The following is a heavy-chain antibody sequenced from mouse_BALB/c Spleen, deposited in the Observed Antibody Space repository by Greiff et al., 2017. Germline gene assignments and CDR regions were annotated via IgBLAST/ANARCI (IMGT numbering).Heavy chain of an antibody. CDR2: ISSGSSTI. J-gene: IGHJ4*01. Sequence: EVMLVESGGGLVQPGGSRKLSCAASGFTFSSFGMHWVRQAPEKGLEWVAYISSGSSTIYYADTVKGRFTISRDNPKNTLFLQMTSLRSEDTAMYYCARSGSYRAMDYWGQGTSVTVSS. D-gene: IGHD1-1*02. CDR3: ARSGSYRAMDY. V-gene: IGHV5-17*02. CDR1: GFTFSSFG.